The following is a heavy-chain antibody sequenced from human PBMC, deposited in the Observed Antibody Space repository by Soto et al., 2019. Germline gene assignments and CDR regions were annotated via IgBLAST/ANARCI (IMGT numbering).Heavy chain of an antibody. Sequence: QVQLVQSGAEVKKPGSSVKVSCKASGGTFSSYAISWVRQAPGQGIEWMGGIIPISGTANYAQKFQGRVTITADESTSTAYMELSSLRSEDTAGYYCARSQGSSTSLEIYYYYYYGMDVRGQGTTVTVSS. V-gene: IGHV1-69*01. D-gene: IGHD2-2*01. CDR1: GGTFSSYA. CDR2: IIPISGTA. CDR3: ARSQGSSTSLEIYYYYYYGMDV. J-gene: IGHJ6*02.